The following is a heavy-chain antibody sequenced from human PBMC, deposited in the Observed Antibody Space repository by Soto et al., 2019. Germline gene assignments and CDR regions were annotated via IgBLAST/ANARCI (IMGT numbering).Heavy chain of an antibody. D-gene: IGHD4-4*01. CDR2: VYYSGST. CDR1: GGSISSYY. V-gene: IGHV4-59*01. Sequence: SETLSLTCTVSGGSISSYYCSWIRQPPGKGLEWIGYVYYSGSTNYNPSLKSRVTISVDTSKDQFSLKLNSVTAADTAIYYCARDLVDYSALGYWGQGTLVTVSS. J-gene: IGHJ4*02. CDR3: ARDLVDYSALGY.